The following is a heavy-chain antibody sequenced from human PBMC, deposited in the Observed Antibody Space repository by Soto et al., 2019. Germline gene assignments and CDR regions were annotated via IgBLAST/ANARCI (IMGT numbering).Heavy chain of an antibody. V-gene: IGHV3-11*01. D-gene: IGHD3-10*02. CDR3: ARDPNMFGVLHFDY. CDR1: GFTFSDYY. CDR2: ISGSGSTI. J-gene: IGHJ4*02. Sequence: QVQLVESGGGLVKPGGSLRLSCAASGFTFSDYYMSWIRQAPGKGLEWASYISGSGSTIYYADSVNGRFTISRDNAKNSLSLERNSLRAEDTAVYYCARDPNMFGVLHFDYWGQGTLVTVSS.